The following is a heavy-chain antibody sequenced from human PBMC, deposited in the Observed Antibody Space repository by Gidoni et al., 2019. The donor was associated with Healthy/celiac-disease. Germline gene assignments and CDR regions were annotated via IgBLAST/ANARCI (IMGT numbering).Heavy chain of an antibody. CDR1: GFTFSSYG. J-gene: IGHJ4*02. CDR3: AKETGGYDSSGYYPH. CDR2: IRYDGSNK. Sequence: QVQLVESGGGVVQPGGSLRLSCAASGFTFSSYGMHWVRQAPGKGLEWVALIRYDGSNKYYADSVKGRFTISRDNSKNTLYLQMNSLRAEDTAVYYCAKETGGYDSSGYYPHWGQGTLVTVSS. D-gene: IGHD3-22*01. V-gene: IGHV3-30*02.